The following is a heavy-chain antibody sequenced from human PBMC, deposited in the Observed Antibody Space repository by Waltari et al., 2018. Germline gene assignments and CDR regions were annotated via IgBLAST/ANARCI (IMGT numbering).Heavy chain of an antibody. Sequence: QVQLVQSGAEVKKPGSSVKVSCTASGGTFSSYALSWVRQAPGQGLEWMGGIIPIFGTANYAQKFQGRVTITADESTSTAYMELSSLRSEDTAVYYCARDRVVRGVTRGYYYYMDVWGKGTTVTVSS. V-gene: IGHV1-69*01. D-gene: IGHD3-10*01. CDR2: IIPIFGTA. CDR3: ARDRVVRGVTRGYYYYMDV. CDR1: GGTFSSYA. J-gene: IGHJ6*03.